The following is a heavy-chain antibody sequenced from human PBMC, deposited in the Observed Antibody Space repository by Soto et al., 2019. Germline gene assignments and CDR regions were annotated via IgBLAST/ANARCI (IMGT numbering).Heavy chain of an antibody. CDR3: AKTIRGPNDAFDI. V-gene: IGHV3-23*01. CDR2: ISGSSANI. Sequence: GSLRLSCAASGFTFSTYAMSWFRQAPGKGLEWVSIISGSSANIYYADSVKGRFTISRDNSNNTLYLQMNSLRAEDTAVYFCAKTIRGPNDAFDIWGQGTMVT. D-gene: IGHD3-10*01. CDR1: GFTFSTYA. J-gene: IGHJ3*02.